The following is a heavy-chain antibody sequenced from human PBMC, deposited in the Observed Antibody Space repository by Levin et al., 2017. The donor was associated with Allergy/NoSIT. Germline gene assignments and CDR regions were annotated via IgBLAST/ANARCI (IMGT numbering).Heavy chain of an antibody. V-gene: IGHV3-53*01. CDR2: IYSGGST. Sequence: GESLKISCAASGFTISSNYMSWVRQAPGKGLEWVSVIYSGGSTYYADSVKGRFTISRDNSKNTLYLQMNSLRAEDTAVYYCARGRVDTAMVFDYWGQGTLVTVSS. J-gene: IGHJ4*02. CDR3: ARGRVDTAMVFDY. CDR1: GFTISSNY. D-gene: IGHD5-18*01.